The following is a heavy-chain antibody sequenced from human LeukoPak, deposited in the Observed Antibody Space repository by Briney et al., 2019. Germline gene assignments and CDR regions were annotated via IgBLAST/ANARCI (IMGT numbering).Heavy chain of an antibody. V-gene: IGHV4-39*07. D-gene: IGHD3-3*01. CDR1: GGSISSNSYY. Sequence: SETLSLTCTVSGGSISSNSYYWGWIRQPPGKGLEWIGSIHYGGSTYYNPSLKSRVTISVDTSKNQFSLKLSSVTAADTAVYYCARGSHGVTKYYFDYWGQGTLVTVSS. CDR2: IHYGGST. J-gene: IGHJ4*02. CDR3: ARGSHGVTKYYFDY.